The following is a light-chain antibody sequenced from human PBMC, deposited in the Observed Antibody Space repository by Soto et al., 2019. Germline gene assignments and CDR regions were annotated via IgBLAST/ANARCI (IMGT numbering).Light chain of an antibody. J-gene: IGKJ4*01. CDR2: LGS. CDR1: QSLMYENGFVY. Sequence: DSVLTQSPLYLPVTPGEPASISCRSSQSLMYENGFVYLDWYLQKSGQSPQLLIYLGSNRDSGVLDRFSGSVSGTDLTLKIRRVEADDVGVCYFMRSREIPLTFGGGTTVKI. CDR3: MRSREIPLT. V-gene: IGKV2-28*01.